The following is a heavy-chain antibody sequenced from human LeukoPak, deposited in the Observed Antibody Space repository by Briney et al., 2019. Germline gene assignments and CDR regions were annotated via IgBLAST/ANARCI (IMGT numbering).Heavy chain of an antibody. CDR2: ISGSGGST. Sequence: QPGGSLRLSCAASGFTFSSYAMSWVRQAPGKGLEWVSAISGSGGSTYYADSVKGRFTISRDNSKNTLYLQMNSLRAEDTAVYYCAKDSEGPMVYALGYYYYGMDVWGQGTTVTVSS. J-gene: IGHJ6*02. D-gene: IGHD2-8*01. CDR1: GFTFSSYA. V-gene: IGHV3-23*01. CDR3: AKDSEGPMVYALGYYYYGMDV.